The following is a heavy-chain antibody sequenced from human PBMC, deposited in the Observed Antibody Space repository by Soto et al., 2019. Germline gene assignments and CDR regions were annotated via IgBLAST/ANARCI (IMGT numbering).Heavy chain of an antibody. V-gene: IGHV1-3*01. CDR2: INAGNGNT. Sequence: QVQLVQSGAEVKKPGASVKVSCKASGYTFTSYAMHWVRQAPGQRLEWMGWINAGNGNTKYSQKFQGRVTITRDTSESTAYMELSSLRSEDTAGNYCARGYGGPTGWFDPWGQGTRVTVSS. CDR1: GYTFTSYA. J-gene: IGHJ5*02. CDR3: ARGYGGPTGWFDP. D-gene: IGHD1-26*01.